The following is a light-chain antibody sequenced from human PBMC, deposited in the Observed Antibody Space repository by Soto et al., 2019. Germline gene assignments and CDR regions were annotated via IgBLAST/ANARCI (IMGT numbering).Light chain of an antibody. V-gene: IGKV1-39*01. CDR2: AAA. J-gene: IGKJ3*01. Sequence: DIQMTQSPSSLSASVGDRVTITCRASQSISSYLNWYQQKPGKAPKLLNYAAASLKSGVPSRFSGSGSGTDFTLTISSLQPEDFATYYCQQSYSTPWFTFGPGTKVDIK. CDR1: QSISSY. CDR3: QQSYSTPWFT.